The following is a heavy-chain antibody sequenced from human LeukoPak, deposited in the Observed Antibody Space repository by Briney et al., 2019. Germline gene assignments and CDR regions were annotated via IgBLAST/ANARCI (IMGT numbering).Heavy chain of an antibody. CDR3: VRDGGVSGYDLLDY. J-gene: IGHJ4*02. CDR2: INQDGSEE. Sequence: PGGSLRLSRAASGFTFSNYWMTWVRQAPGKGLEWVAHINQDGSEEHYMDSVKARFTISRDNVKNSLSLQMNSLRAEDTAVYYCVRDGGVSGYDLLDYWGQGTLVTVSS. V-gene: IGHV3-7*01. CDR1: GFTFSNYW. D-gene: IGHD5-12*01.